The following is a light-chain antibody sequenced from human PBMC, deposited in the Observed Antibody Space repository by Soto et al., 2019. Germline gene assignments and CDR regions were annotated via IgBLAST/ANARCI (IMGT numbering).Light chain of an antibody. CDR1: QSVSRS. Sequence: DIVLTQSPASLSLSPGERATLSCRASQSVSRSLAWYQQKPGQVPRLLIYEASNRATGIPARFSGSGSGTDFTLTISSLEPEDFAVYYCKHRTNWLTFGGGTKVEIK. V-gene: IGKV3-11*01. J-gene: IGKJ4*01. CDR2: EAS. CDR3: KHRTNWLT.